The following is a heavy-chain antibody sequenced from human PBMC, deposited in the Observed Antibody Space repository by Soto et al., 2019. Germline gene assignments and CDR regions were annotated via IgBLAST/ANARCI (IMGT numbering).Heavy chain of an antibody. V-gene: IGHV3-30-3*01. Sequence: GGSLRLSXAASGFTFSSYAMHWVRQAPGTGLEWVAVISYEGSNKYYADSVKGRFTISRDNSKNTLYLQMNSLRTEDTAVYYCARVLGGMATVPSDYWGQGALVTVSS. CDR3: ARVLGGMATVPSDY. J-gene: IGHJ4*02. CDR1: GFTFSSYA. D-gene: IGHD4-4*01. CDR2: ISYEGSNK.